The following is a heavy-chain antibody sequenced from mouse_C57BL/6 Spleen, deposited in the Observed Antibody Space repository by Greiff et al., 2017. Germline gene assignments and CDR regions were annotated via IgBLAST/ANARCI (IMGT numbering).Heavy chain of an antibody. D-gene: IGHD2-1*01. CDR3: ARLYGNYVWYFDV. CDR1: GFTFTDYS. J-gene: IGHJ1*03. Sequence: EVQGVESGGGLVQPGGSLSLSCAASGFTFTDYSMSWVRQPPGKALGWLGFIRNKANGYTTEYSASVQGRFTISRDNSQSILYLQMNALRAEDSATYCCARLYGNYVWYFDVWGTGTTVTVSS. V-gene: IGHV7-3*01. CDR2: IRNKANGYTT.